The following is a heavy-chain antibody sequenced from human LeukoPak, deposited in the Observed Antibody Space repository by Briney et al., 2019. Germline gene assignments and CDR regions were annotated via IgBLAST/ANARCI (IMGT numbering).Heavy chain of an antibody. CDR3: ARGEWSSSPFDY. CDR1: GFTFSSYS. CDR2: ISSSSSYI. J-gene: IGHJ4*02. D-gene: IGHD6-6*01. Sequence: GGSLRLSCAASGFTFSSYSMNWVRQAPGKGLEWVSSISSSSSYIYYADSVKGRFTISRDNARNSLYLQMNSLRAEDTAVYYCARGEWSSSPFDYWGQGTLVTVSS. V-gene: IGHV3-21*01.